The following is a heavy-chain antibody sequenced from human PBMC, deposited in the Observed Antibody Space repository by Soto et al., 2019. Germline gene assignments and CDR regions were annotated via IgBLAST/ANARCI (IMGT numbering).Heavy chain of an antibody. CDR1: GCSISSGGYY. V-gene: IGHV4-31*03. D-gene: IGHD2-8*01. Sequence: TLSLTCTVSGCSISSGGYYWSWIRQHPGQDLEWIGYIYYSGSTYYNPSLKRRVTISVDTSKNQFSLKLSHVTAADTAVYYCARLYLAFYVFDSWGQGTLVTVSS. CDR3: ARLYLAFYVFDS. CDR2: IYYSGST. J-gene: IGHJ4*02.